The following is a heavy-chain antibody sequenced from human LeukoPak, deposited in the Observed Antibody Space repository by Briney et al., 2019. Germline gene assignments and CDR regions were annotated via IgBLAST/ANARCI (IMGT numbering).Heavy chain of an antibody. CDR3: ARGKNWFDP. V-gene: IGHV4-59*01. J-gene: IGHJ5*02. D-gene: IGHD4-23*01. Sequence: SETLSLTCSVSGGSISSDYWSWIRQPPGKGLEWIGYIYYSGSTNYNPSLKSRVTISVDTSKNQFSLKLSSVTAADTAVYYCARGKNWFDPWGQGTLVTVSS. CDR2: IYYSGST. CDR1: GGSISSDY.